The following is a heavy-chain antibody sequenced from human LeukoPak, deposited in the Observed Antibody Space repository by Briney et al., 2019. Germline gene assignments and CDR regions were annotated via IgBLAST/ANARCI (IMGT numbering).Heavy chain of an antibody. D-gene: IGHD5-12*01. Sequence: PGGSLRLSCAASGFTFDDYAMHWVRQAPGKGLEWVSGISWNSGSIGYADSVKGRFTISRDNAKNSLYLQMNSLRAEGTAVYYCAKSEGYGGLDYWGQGTLVTVSS. CDR1: GFTFDDYA. J-gene: IGHJ4*02. CDR3: AKSEGYGGLDY. V-gene: IGHV3-9*01. CDR2: ISWNSGSI.